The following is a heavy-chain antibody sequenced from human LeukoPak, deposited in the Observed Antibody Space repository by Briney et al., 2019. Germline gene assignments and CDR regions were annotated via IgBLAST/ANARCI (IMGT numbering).Heavy chain of an antibody. Sequence: PGGSLRLSCAASGFTFSSYAMGWVRQAPGKGLEWVSAISGSGGSTYYADSVKGRFTISRDNSKNTLYLQMNSLRAEDTAVYYCAKDPGSSGWYWDYWGQGTLVTVSS. V-gene: IGHV3-23*01. CDR3: AKDPGSSGWYWDY. D-gene: IGHD6-19*01. CDR2: ISGSGGST. CDR1: GFTFSSYA. J-gene: IGHJ4*02.